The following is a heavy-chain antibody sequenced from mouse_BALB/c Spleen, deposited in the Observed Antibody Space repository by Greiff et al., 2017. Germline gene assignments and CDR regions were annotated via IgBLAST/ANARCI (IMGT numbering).Heavy chain of an antibody. J-gene: IGHJ2*01. V-gene: IGHV5-17*02. CDR1: GFTFSSFG. CDR3: ARSGYDKYYFDY. D-gene: IGHD2-14*01. CDR2: ISSGSSTI. Sequence: EVNVVESGGGLVQPGGSRKLSCAASGFTFSSFGMHWVRQAPEKGLEWVAYISSGSSTIYYADTVKGRFTISRDNPKNTLFLQMTSLRSEDTAMYYCARSGYDKYYFDYWGQGTTLTVSS.